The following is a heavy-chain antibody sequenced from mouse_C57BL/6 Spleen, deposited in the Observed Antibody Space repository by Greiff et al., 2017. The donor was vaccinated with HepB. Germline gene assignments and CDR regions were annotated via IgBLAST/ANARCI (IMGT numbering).Heavy chain of an antibody. CDR3: ARKDSMDY. J-gene: IGHJ4*01. CDR2: IYPGSGNT. Sequence: VQLQQPGAELVRPGASVKLSCKASGYTFTDYYINWVKQRPGQGLEWIARIYPGSGNTYYNEKFKGKATLTAEKSSSTAYMQLSSLTSEDSAVYFCARKDSMDYWGQGTSVTVSS. CDR1: GYTFTDYY. V-gene: IGHV1-76*01.